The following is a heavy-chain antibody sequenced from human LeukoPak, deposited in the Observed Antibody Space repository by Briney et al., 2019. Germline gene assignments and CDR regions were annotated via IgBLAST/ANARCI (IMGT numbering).Heavy chain of an antibody. CDR1: GFTFSSYA. V-gene: IGHV3-23*01. CDR3: AKVEGAMRFWSGYFDY. J-gene: IGHJ4*02. D-gene: IGHD3-3*01. CDR2: ISGSGGST. Sequence: GGSLRLSCAASGFTFSSYAMSWVRQAPGKGLEWVSAISGSGGSTYYADSVKGRFTISRDNSKNTLYLQMNSLRAEDTAVYYCAKVEGAMRFWSGYFDYWGQGALVTVSS.